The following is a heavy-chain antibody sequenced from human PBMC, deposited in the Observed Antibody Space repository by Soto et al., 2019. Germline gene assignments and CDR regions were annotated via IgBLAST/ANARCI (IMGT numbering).Heavy chain of an antibody. D-gene: IGHD3-10*01. CDR1: GFTFSSYA. Sequence: EVQLLESGGGLVQPGGSLRLSCAASGFTFSSYAMSWVRQAPGKGLEWVSAISGSGGSTYYADSVKGRFTISRDNSKNTLYLQMNSLRAEDTAVYYCAKNGALLWFGEGGMDVWGQGTTVTVSS. V-gene: IGHV3-23*01. J-gene: IGHJ6*02. CDR2: ISGSGGST. CDR3: AKNGALLWFGEGGMDV.